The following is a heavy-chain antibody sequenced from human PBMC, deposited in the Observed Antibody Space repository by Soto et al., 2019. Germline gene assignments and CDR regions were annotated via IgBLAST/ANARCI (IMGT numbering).Heavy chain of an antibody. CDR2: IYYSGST. CDR1: GGSISSGGYY. Sequence: QVQLQESGPGLVKPSQTLSLTCTVSGGSISSGGYYWSWIRQHPGKGLEWIWYIYYSGSTYYNPSLKSRVTISVDTSKNQFSLKLSSVTAADTAVYYCARSYCSSTSCKGDAFDIWGQGTMVTVSS. J-gene: IGHJ3*02. D-gene: IGHD2-2*01. V-gene: IGHV4-31*03. CDR3: ARSYCSSTSCKGDAFDI.